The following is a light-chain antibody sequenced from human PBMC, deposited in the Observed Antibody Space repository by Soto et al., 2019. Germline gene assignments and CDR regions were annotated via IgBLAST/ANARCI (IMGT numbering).Light chain of an antibody. Sequence: EIVLTQSPGTLSLSPGERATLSCRASQSVSSSYLAWYQQKPCQAPRLLIYGASTRATGIPARFSGSGSGTDFTLTISSLQSEDFAVYYCQQYSNWPLTFGGGTKVDIK. CDR1: QSVSSSY. J-gene: IGKJ4*01. V-gene: IGKV3-15*01. CDR2: GAS. CDR3: QQYSNWPLT.